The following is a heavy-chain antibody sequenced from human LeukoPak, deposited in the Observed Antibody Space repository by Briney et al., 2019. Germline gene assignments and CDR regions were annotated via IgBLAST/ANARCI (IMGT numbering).Heavy chain of an antibody. V-gene: IGHV1-18*01. J-gene: IGHJ4*02. CDR2: ISPFNGNT. Sequence: ASVKVSCKASGYNFKIYGSTWVRLAPGQGREWMGWISPFNGNTQYAQNLHDRVTMTRDTSTSTAFMELRSLKTDDTAVYFCARRGATFWSGDYWLGYYDSWGQGSLVTVSS. CDR1: GYNFKIYG. D-gene: IGHD3-3*01. CDR3: ARRGATFWSGDYWLGYYDS.